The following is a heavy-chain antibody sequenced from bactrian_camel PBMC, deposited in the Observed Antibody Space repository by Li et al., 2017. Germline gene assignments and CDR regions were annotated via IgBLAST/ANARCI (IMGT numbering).Heavy chain of an antibody. J-gene: IGHJ4*01. CDR2: IYTGGTHR. D-gene: IGHD4*01. Sequence: VQLVESGGGLVQPGGSLRLSCAASGDTYSGNCMGWFRQAPGKDREGIAAIYTGGTHRYYADSVKGRFTISQDNSKNTVYLQMNSLKPEDTAMYYCAAGSRPTVRCWDYAPYEYNNWGQGTQVTVS. V-gene: IGHV3S40*01. CDR3: AAGSRPTVRCWDYAPYEYNN. CDR1: GDTYSGNC.